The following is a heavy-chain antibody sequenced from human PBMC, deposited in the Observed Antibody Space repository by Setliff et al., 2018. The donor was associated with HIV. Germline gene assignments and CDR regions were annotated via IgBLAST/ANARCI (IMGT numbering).Heavy chain of an antibody. Sequence: SETLSLTCTVSGGSMSAYYWNWIRQPAGKGLEWIGRIHSSGSTNYNPSLKSRVTMSVDTSKNQFSLKLRSVNAADTAVYYCARDWVTRSNYYGSGSPWYFDFWGRGILVTVSS. V-gene: IGHV4-4*07. CDR1: GGSMSAYY. D-gene: IGHD3-10*01. J-gene: IGHJ2*01. CDR3: ARDWVTRSNYYGSGSPWYFDF. CDR2: IHSSGST.